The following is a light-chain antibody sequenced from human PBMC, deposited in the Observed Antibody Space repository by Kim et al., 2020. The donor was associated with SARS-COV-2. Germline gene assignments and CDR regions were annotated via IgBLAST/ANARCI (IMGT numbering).Light chain of an antibody. CDR1: QSVSSI. Sequence: SVSPGERAPLSCRARQSVSSILAWYSQAPGPAPRLLIHGASTRATGIPARFSGTGSGTEFTLTLSSLQSGDFAVYYCQQYNNWPYTFGQGTKLEI. V-gene: IGKV3-15*01. CDR2: GAS. CDR3: QQYNNWPYT. J-gene: IGKJ2*01.